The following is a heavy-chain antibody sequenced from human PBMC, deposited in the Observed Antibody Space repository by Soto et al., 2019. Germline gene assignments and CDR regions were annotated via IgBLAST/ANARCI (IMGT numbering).Heavy chain of an antibody. V-gene: IGHV3-33*01. D-gene: IGHD2-15*01. J-gene: IGHJ6*02. CDR3: ASEYCSGGSCYYYGMDV. Sequence: QVQLVESGGGVVQPGRSLRLSCAASGFTFSSYVMHWVRQAPGKGLEWVAVIWYDGSNKYYADSVKGRFTISRDNSKNTLYLQMNSLRAEDTAVYYCASEYCSGGSCYYYGMDVWGQGTTVTVSS. CDR2: IWYDGSNK. CDR1: GFTFSSYV.